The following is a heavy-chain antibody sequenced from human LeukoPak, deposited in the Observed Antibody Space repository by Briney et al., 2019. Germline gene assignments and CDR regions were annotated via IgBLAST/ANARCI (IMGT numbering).Heavy chain of an antibody. Sequence: SVKVSCKASGGTFSSYAISWVRQAPEQGLEWMGGIIPIFGTANYAQKFQGRVTITADESTSTAYMELSSLRSEDTAVYYCARDRGYGDYVPFDPWGQGTLVTVSS. CDR3: ARDRGYGDYVPFDP. V-gene: IGHV1-69*01. CDR2: IIPIFGTA. D-gene: IGHD4-17*01. CDR1: GGTFSSYA. J-gene: IGHJ5*02.